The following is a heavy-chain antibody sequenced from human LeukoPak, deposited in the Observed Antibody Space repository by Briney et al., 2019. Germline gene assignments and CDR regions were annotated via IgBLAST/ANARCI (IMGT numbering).Heavy chain of an antibody. J-gene: IGHJ4*02. Sequence: PGGSLRLSCAASGFSFSTYWMSWVRQAPGKGLEWVANIKQDGTEKFYVDSAKGRFTVSRDSARNSLYLQMNSLRTEDTAVYYCARVAAGPSYFDYWGQGTLVTVSS. D-gene: IGHD6-13*01. CDR1: GFSFSTYW. CDR2: IKQDGTEK. V-gene: IGHV3-7*05. CDR3: ARVAAGPSYFDY.